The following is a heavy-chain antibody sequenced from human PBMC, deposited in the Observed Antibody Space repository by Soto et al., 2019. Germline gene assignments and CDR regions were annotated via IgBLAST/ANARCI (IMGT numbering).Heavy chain of an antibody. CDR3: ARGSSQQLAFGFDP. CDR1: GGSISSYY. D-gene: IGHD6-13*01. V-gene: IGHV4-59*01. Sequence: QVQLQESGPGLVKPSETLSLTCTVSGGSISSYYWSWIRQPPGKGLEWIGYIYYSGSTNYNPSLKRRVTISVDTSKNQFSLKLSSVTAADTAVYYCARGSSQQLAFGFDPWGQGTLVTVSS. CDR2: IYYSGST. J-gene: IGHJ5*02.